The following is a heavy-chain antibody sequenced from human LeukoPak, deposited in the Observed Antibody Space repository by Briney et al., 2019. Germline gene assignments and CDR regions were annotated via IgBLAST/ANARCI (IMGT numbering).Heavy chain of an antibody. CDR2: ISAYNGNT. CDR3: ARAKSGYFAWLSDFDY. D-gene: IGHD3-9*01. CDR1: GYTFTSYG. V-gene: IGHV1-18*04. Sequence: GASVKVSCKASGYTFTSYGISWVRQAPGQGLEWMGWISAYNGNTNYAQKLQGRVTMTTDTSTSTAYMELRSLRSDDTAVYYCARAKSGYFAWLSDFDYWGQGTLVTVSS. J-gene: IGHJ4*02.